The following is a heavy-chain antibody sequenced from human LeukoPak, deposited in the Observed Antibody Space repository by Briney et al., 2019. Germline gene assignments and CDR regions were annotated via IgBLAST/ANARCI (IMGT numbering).Heavy chain of an antibody. V-gene: IGHV4-59*08. CDR2: IYYSGST. CDR1: GGSINSYY. D-gene: IGHD4-17*01. J-gene: IGHJ5*02. CDR3: ARHDYGDYVSSWFDP. Sequence: PSETLSLTCTVSGGSINSYYWSWIRQPPGKGLEWLGYIYYSGSTNYNPSLKSRVTISVDTSKNQFSLKLSSVTAADTAVYYCARHDYGDYVSSWFDPWGQETLVTVSS.